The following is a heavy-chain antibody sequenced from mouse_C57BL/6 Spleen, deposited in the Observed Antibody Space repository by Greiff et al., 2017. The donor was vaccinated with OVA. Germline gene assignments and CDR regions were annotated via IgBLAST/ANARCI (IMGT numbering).Heavy chain of an antibody. J-gene: IGHJ1*03. CDR2: IWWDDDK. Sequence: QVTLKESGPGILQPSQTLSLTCSFSGFSLSTFGMGVGWIRQPSGKGLEWLAHIWWDDDKYYNPALKSRLTISKDTSKNQIFLKSTNVDTADTATYYCALINYGSSTWYFDVWGTGTTVTVSS. CDR3: ALINYGSSTWYFDV. CDR1: GFSLSTFGMG. D-gene: IGHD1-1*01. V-gene: IGHV8-8*01.